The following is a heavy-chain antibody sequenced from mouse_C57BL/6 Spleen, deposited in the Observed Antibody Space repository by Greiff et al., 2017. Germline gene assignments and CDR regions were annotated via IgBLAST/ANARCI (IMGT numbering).Heavy chain of an antibody. CDR3: ARPYYGSSYAMDY. D-gene: IGHD1-1*01. Sequence: EVQLVESGGDLVKPGGSLKLSCAASGFTFSSYGMSWVRQTPDKRLEWVATICSGGSYTYYPDRVKGRFTISRANAKNTLYLQMRSLKSEDTAMXYCARPYYGSSYAMDYWGQGTSVTVSS. CDR1: GFTFSSYG. V-gene: IGHV5-6*01. J-gene: IGHJ4*01. CDR2: ICSGGSYT.